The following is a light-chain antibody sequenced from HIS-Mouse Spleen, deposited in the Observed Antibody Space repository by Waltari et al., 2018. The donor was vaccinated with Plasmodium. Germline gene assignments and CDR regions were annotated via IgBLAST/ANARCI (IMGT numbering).Light chain of an antibody. CDR3: QSYDSSLSGSRV. CDR1: SSHIGSGYD. J-gene: IGLJ2*01. V-gene: IGLV1-40*01. CDR2: GTS. Sequence: QSVLTQPPSVSGAPGQRVTISCTGRSSHIGSGYDVHCHQQLPRTAPKLLIYGTSNRPSGVPDRFSGSKSGTSASLVITGLQAEDEADYYCQSYDSSLSGSRVFGGGTKLTVL.